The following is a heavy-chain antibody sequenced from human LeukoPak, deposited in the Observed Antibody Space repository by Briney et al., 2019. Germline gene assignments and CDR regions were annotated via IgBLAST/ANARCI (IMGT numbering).Heavy chain of an antibody. CDR2: IRYDGSNK. Sequence: GGSLRLSCAASGFTFSSYGMHWVRQAPGKGLEWVAFIRYDGSNKYYADSVKGRFTISRDNSKNTLYLQMNSLRAEDTAVYFCARDSARADGYNFDCWGQGTLVTVSP. V-gene: IGHV3-30*02. CDR1: GFTFSSYG. CDR3: ARDSARADGYNFDC. D-gene: IGHD5-24*01. J-gene: IGHJ4*02.